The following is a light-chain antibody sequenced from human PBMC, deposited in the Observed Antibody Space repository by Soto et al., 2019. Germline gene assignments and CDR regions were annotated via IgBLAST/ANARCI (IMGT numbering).Light chain of an antibody. J-gene: IGKJ1*01. V-gene: IGKV1-27*01. Sequence: DIQMTQSPSSLSASVRDRVTITCRASQGISNYLAWYQQKPGKVPKLLIYAASTLQSGVPSRFSGSGFGTDFTLTIISLQPEDVATYYCQKYDSAPWTFGQGTKVEIK. CDR3: QKYDSAPWT. CDR2: AAS. CDR1: QGISNY.